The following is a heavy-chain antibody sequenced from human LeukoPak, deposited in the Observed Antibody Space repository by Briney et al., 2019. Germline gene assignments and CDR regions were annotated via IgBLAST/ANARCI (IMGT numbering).Heavy chain of an antibody. CDR1: GFTFSSYA. Sequence: GGSLRLSCAASGFTFSSYAMHWVRQAPGKGLEWVAVISYDGSNKYYADSVKGRFTISRDNSKNTLYLQMNSLRAEDTAVYYCARERATVTTHWFDPWGQGTLVTVSS. D-gene: IGHD4-11*01. J-gene: IGHJ5*02. CDR3: ARERATVTTHWFDP. CDR2: ISYDGSNK. V-gene: IGHV3-30-3*01.